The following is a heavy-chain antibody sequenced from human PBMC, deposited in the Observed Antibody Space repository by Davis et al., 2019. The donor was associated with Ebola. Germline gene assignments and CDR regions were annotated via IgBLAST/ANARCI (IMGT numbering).Heavy chain of an antibody. CDR3: ARDQVYYYGMDV. CDR1: GFTFSSYA. J-gene: IGHJ6*02. CDR2: ISGSGGST. V-gene: IGHV3-23*01. Sequence: GESLKISCAASGFTFSSYAMSWVRQAPGKGLEWVSAISGSGGSTYYADSVKGRFTISRDNAKNTLYLQMKSLRAEDTAVYYCARDQVYYYGMDVWGQGTTVTVSS.